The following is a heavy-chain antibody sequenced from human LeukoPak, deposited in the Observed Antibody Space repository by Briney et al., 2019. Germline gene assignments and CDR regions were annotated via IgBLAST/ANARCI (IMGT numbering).Heavy chain of an antibody. CDR3: ARDRYYYDSSGYWIFDY. Sequence: SETLSLTCTISGGSVSDYYWSWIRQPAGKGLEWIGRIYTSGSTNYNPSLKSRVTMSVDTSKDQFSLKLSSVTAADTAVYYCARDRYYYDSSGYWIFDYWGQGTLVTVSS. J-gene: IGHJ4*02. V-gene: IGHV4-4*07. CDR2: IYTSGST. CDR1: GGSVSDYY. D-gene: IGHD3-22*01.